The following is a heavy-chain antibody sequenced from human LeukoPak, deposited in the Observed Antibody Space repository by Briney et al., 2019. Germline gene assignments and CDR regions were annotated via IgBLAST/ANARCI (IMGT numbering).Heavy chain of an antibody. CDR1: GYTFTGYY. J-gene: IGHJ4*02. V-gene: IGHV1-2*02. D-gene: IGHD3-22*01. Sequence: ASVKVPCKASGYTFTGYYMHWVRQAPGQGLEWMGWINPNSGGTNYAQKFQGRVTMTRDTSISTAYMELSRLRSDDTAVYYCARMKPGYYDSSGYREFDYWGQGTLVTVSS. CDR3: ARMKPGYYDSSGYREFDY. CDR2: INPNSGGT.